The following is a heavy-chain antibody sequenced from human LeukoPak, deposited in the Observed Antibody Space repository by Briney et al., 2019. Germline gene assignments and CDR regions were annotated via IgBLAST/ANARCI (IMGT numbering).Heavy chain of an antibody. Sequence: TSETLSLTCTVSGASISSGAYDWIWIRQCPGKGLEWIGHIFLSGTTFFNPSVKSRVTISLDTSKNQFSLKLRSVTAADTAVYYCARHRFGELDYWGQGTLVTVSS. CDR2: IFLSGTT. V-gene: IGHV4-61*08. D-gene: IGHD3-10*01. CDR1: GASISSGAYD. J-gene: IGHJ4*02. CDR3: ARHRFGELDY.